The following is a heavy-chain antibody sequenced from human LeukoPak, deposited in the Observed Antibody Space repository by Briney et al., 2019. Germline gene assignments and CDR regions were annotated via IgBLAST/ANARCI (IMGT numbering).Heavy chain of an antibody. Sequence: PSETLSLTCDVSGGSIDSTNWWNWVRQPPGKGLEWIGEIHHDGRINYNPSLKSRVTLSVDKSKNQFSLKLSSVTAADTAVYYCARVISYDSSGYYSDNENWFDPWGQGTLVTVSS. CDR3: ARVISYDSSGYYSDNENWFDP. CDR2: IHHDGRI. CDR1: GGSIDSTNW. J-gene: IGHJ5*02. D-gene: IGHD3-22*01. V-gene: IGHV4/OR15-8*01.